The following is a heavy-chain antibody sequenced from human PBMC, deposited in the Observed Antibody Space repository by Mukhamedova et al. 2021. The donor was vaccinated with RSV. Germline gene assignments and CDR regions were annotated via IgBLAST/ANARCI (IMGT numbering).Heavy chain of an antibody. V-gene: IGHV1-2*02. CDR2: INLDNGGT. CDR3: ARQSIATSLVGLFFYEY. Sequence: GPEWMGWINLDNGGTNFAQKFRGRFTMTRDASISTAYMDLSSLRSDDTALYYCARQSIATSLVGLFFYEYWGQGTPVTVSS. D-gene: IGHD2-21*01. J-gene: IGHJ4*02.